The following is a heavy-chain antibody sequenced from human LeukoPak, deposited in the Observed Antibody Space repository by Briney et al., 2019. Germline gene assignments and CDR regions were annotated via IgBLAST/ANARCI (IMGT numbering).Heavy chain of an antibody. CDR1: GGTFSSYA. Sequence: GASVKVSCKASGGTFSSYAISWVRQAPGQGLEWMGGIIPIFGTANYAQKFQGRVTITTDESTSTAYMELSSLRSEDTAVYYCAREGESTIPGLFDYWGQGTLVTVSS. D-gene: IGHD3-3*01. V-gene: IGHV1-69*05. CDR2: IIPIFGTA. J-gene: IGHJ4*02. CDR3: AREGESTIPGLFDY.